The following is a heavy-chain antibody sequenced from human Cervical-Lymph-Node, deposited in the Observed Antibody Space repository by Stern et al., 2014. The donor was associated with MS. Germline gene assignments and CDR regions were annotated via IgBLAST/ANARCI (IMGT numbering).Heavy chain of an antibody. Sequence: EVHLVESGGGLAQPGGYLRLSCAASGLSFSDYWMSWVRQAPGKGLEWVAYIKQDGSEKYYLDSVKGRFTISRDNTKNSLSLQMNSLRAEDTAFYYCARGRDYFGPWGQGTLVTVSS. CDR3: ARGRDYFGP. V-gene: IGHV3-7*01. CDR1: GLSFSDYW. J-gene: IGHJ4*02. CDR2: IKQDGSEK.